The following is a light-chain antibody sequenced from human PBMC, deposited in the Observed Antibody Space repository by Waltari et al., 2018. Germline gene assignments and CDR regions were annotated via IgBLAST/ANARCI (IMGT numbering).Light chain of an antibody. V-gene: IGKV2-30*01. CDR3: MQAGRWPYT. J-gene: IGKJ2*01. CDR2: KIF. CDR1: QSLVSSDGNIY. Sequence: DVVMTQSPLSLPVTLGQPASISCRPSQSLVSSDGNIYLNWFQLRPGQSPRRLIYKIFNRDVGVPDRFSGSGSGTDFTLKISRVEAEDVAIYFCMQAGRWPYTFGQGTKLEIK.